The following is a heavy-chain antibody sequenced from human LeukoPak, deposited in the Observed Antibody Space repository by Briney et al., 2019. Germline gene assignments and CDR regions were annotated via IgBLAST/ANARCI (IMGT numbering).Heavy chain of an antibody. CDR1: GFTFSTYA. Sequence: GGSLRLSCAASGFTFSTYAVNWVRQAPGKGLEWVSTISGSGDSTYYADSVKGRFTISRDNSKNTLYLQMNSLRAEDTALYYCAKDLIVLRYFDRPEYYFDYWGQGTLVTVSS. J-gene: IGHJ4*02. D-gene: IGHD3-9*01. CDR2: ISGSGDST. CDR3: AKDLIVLRYFDRPEYYFDY. V-gene: IGHV3-23*01.